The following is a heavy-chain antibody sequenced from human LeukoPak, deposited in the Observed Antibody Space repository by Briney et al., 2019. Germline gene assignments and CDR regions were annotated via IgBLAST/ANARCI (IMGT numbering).Heavy chain of an antibody. CDR1: GGSFSGYY. D-gene: IGHD6-19*01. J-gene: IGHJ4*02. CDR3: ARGYGSGWSDY. Sequence: SETLSLTCAVYGGSFSGYYWSWIRQPAGRGLEWIGRIYTSGSTNYNPSLKSRVTMSVDTSKNQFSLKLSSVTAADTAVYYCARGYGSGWSDYWGQGTLVTVSS. CDR2: IYTSGST. V-gene: IGHV4-59*10.